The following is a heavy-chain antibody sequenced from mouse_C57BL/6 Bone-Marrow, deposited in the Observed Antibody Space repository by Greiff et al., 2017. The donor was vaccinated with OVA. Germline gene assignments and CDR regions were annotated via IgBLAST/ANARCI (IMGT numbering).Heavy chain of an antibody. D-gene: IGHD2-3*01. CDR2: IYPRSGNT. CDR3: ARSDGYRFAY. Sequence: QVQLQQSGAELARPGASVKLSCKASGYTFTSYGISWVKQRTGQGLEWIGEIYPRSGNTYYNEKFKGKATLTADKSSSTAYTELRSLTSEDSAVYFCARSDGYRFAYWGQGTLVTVSA. J-gene: IGHJ3*01. V-gene: IGHV1-81*01. CDR1: GYTFTSYG.